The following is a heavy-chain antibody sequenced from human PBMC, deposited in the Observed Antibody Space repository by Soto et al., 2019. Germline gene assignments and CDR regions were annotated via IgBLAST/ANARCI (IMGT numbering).Heavy chain of an antibody. V-gene: IGHV1-69*02. Sequence: QVQLVQSGAEVKKPGSSVKVSCKASGGTFSSYTISWVRQAPGQGLEWMGRIIPIHGIANYEQKFQGRVTMTADKTTSPACMDLSSLRSEDTAGSYCARANSSGAFDYWGQGTLVTVSS. J-gene: IGHJ4*02. CDR1: GGTFSSYT. CDR2: IIPIHGIA. D-gene: IGHD6-25*01. CDR3: ARANSSGAFDY.